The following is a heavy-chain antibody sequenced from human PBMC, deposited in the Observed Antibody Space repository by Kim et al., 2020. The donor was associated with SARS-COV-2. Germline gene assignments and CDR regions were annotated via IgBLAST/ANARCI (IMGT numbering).Heavy chain of an antibody. Sequence: SVKVSCKASGGTFSSYAISWVRQAPGQGLEWMGGIIPIFGTANYAQKFQGRVTITADESTSTAYMELSSLRSEDTAVYYCARDGWAAETYYYYGMDVWGQGTTVTVSS. CDR3: ARDGWAAETYYYYGMDV. D-gene: IGHD6-13*01. J-gene: IGHJ6*02. CDR1: GGTFSSYA. V-gene: IGHV1-69*13. CDR2: IIPIFGTA.